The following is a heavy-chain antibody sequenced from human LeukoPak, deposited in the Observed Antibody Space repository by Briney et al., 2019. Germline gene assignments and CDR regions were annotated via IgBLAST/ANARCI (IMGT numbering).Heavy chain of an antibody. CDR3: ARQPWIQLWLIDY. CDR2: INHSGST. J-gene: IGHJ4*02. D-gene: IGHD5-18*01. Sequence: SETLSLTCAVYGGSFSGYYWSWIRQPPGKGLEWIGEINHSGSTNYYPSLKSRVTISVDTSKNQFSLKLSSVTAADTAVYYRARQPWIQLWLIDYWGQGTLVTVSS. CDR1: GGSFSGYY. V-gene: IGHV4-34*01.